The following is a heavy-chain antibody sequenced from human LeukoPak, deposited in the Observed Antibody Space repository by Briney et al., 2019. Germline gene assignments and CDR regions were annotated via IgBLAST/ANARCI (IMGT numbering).Heavy chain of an antibody. CDR2: IYYSGST. V-gene: IGHV4-61*08. CDR3: ARQVDIVATIWRGPFDY. D-gene: IGHD5-12*01. Sequence: SETLSLTCTVSGGSITSGGYYWSWIRQHPGKGLEWIGYIYYSGSTNYNPSLKSRVTISVDTSKNQFSLKLSSVTAADTAVYYCARQVDIVATIWRGPFDYWGQGTLVTVSS. J-gene: IGHJ4*02. CDR1: GGSITSGGYY.